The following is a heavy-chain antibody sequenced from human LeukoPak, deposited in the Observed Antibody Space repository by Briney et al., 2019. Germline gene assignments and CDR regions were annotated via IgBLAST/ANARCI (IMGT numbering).Heavy chain of an antibody. CDR2: INPNSGGT. V-gene: IGHV1-2*02. CDR3: ARVIYGILTDYSPWAFDI. J-gene: IGHJ3*02. CDR1: GYTFTGYY. D-gene: IGHD3-9*01. Sequence: ASVKVSCKASGYTFTGYYMHWVRLAPGQGLEWMGWINPNSGGTNYAQKFQGRVTMTRDTSISTAYMELSRLRSEDTAVYYCARVIYGILTDYSPWAFDIWGQGTMVTVSS.